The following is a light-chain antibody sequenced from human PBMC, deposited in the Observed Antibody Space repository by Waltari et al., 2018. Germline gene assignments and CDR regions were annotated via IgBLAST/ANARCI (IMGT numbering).Light chain of an antibody. Sequence: DIVMTHSPDSLTLSLGAKATINCKSRQSVLYSSNNKNYLAWYQQKPGQPPKLLIYWASTRESGVPDRFSGSGSETDFTLTISSLQAEDVAVYYCQQYYNTPLTFGGGTKVEIK. CDR2: WAS. J-gene: IGKJ4*01. V-gene: IGKV4-1*01. CDR1: QSVLYSSNNKNY. CDR3: QQYYNTPLT.